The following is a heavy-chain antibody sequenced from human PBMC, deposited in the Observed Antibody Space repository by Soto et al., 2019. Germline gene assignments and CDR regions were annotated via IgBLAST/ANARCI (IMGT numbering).Heavy chain of an antibody. V-gene: IGHV1-69*13. CDR1: GGTFSSYA. J-gene: IGHJ5*02. D-gene: IGHD1-26*01. Sequence: SVKVSCKSSGGTFSSYAISWVRQAPGQGLEWMGGIIPIFGTANYAQKFQGRVTITADESTSTAYMELSSLRSEDTAVYYCARVIREWELLPPWFDPWGQGTLVTVYS. CDR2: IIPIFGTA. CDR3: ARVIREWELLPPWFDP.